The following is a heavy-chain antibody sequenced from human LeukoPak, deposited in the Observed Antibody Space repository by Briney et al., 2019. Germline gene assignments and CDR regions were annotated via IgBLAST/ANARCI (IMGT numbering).Heavy chain of an antibody. J-gene: IGHJ4*02. CDR2: IYYSWST. V-gene: IGHV4-39*01. CDR3: ARLYYGSGSYYPLNFDF. D-gene: IGHD3-10*01. CDR1: GGSISSSSYY. Sequence: SETLSLTCTVSGGSISSSSYYWGWIRQPPGKGLEWIGSIYYSWSTYYNPSLKSRVTISVDTSKNQFSLKLSSVTAADTAVYYCARLYYGSGSYYPLNFDFWGQGTLVTVSS.